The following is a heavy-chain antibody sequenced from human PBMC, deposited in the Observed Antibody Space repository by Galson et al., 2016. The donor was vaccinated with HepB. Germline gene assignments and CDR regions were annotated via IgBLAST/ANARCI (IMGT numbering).Heavy chain of an antibody. CDR3: ARDATYYDFWRGYSRAFEY. D-gene: IGHD3-3*01. V-gene: IGHV1-18*01. J-gene: IGHJ4*02. Sequence: SVKVSCKASGYTLSSYGINWVRQAPGQGLEWMGWISTSNGDTNSAPKLQDRVTMTTDTSTSTAYMELRSLRSDDTAVYFCARDATYYDFWRGYSRAFEYWGQGALVTVSA. CDR1: GYTLSSYG. CDR2: ISTSNGDT.